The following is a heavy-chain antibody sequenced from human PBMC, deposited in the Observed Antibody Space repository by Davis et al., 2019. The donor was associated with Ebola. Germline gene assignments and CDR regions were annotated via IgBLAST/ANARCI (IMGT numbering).Heavy chain of an antibody. CDR2: ISYDGSDQ. D-gene: IGHD6-25*01. J-gene: IGHJ4*02. CDR3: ANTKAYSSGFED. Sequence: GESLKISCAASGFTFSTYFMHWVRQAPGKGLEWVAIISYDGSDQYYADSVKGRFTISRDNSKNTLYLQMDNLRAEDTAVYYCANTKAYSSGFEDWGQGTVVTVPS. CDR1: GFTFSTYF. V-gene: IGHV3-30-3*01.